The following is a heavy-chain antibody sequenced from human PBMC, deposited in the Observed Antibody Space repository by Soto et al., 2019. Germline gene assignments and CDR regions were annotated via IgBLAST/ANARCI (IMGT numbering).Heavy chain of an antibody. CDR1: GYTFTTYY. D-gene: IGHD2-15*01. CDR2: IDPSGGST. Sequence: ASVKVSFKASGYTFTTYYMHWVRQAPGQGLKWMGIIDPSGGSTTYAQKFQGRVTITRDTSASTAYMELRSLRSEDTAVYYCARDIVSDVWGQGTTVTVSS. CDR3: ARDIVSDV. J-gene: IGHJ6*02. V-gene: IGHV1-46*01.